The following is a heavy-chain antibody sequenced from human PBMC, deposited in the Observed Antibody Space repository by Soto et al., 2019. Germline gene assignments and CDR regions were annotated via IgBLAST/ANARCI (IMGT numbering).Heavy chain of an antibody. Sequence: SETLPLTCAVAGGSISSSNWWSRVRQHPGKGLEWIGEIYHSGSTNYNPSLKSRVTISVDKSKNQFSLQLNSVTPEDTAVYYCARTRVYDSYNYYGMAVWGQGTTVTVSS. V-gene: IGHV4-4*02. J-gene: IGHJ6*02. D-gene: IGHD3-3*01. CDR1: GGSISSSNW. CDR3: ARTRVYDSYNYYGMAV. CDR2: IYHSGST.